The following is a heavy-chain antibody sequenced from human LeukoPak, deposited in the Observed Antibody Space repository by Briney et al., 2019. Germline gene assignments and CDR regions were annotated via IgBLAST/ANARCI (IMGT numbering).Heavy chain of an antibody. J-gene: IGHJ3*02. Sequence: SETLSLTCTVSGGSISSSSYYRGWIRQPPGKGLEWIGSIYYSGSTYYNPSLKSRVTISVDTSKNQFSLKLSSVTAADTAVYYCARGLAEEVYDSSGYDAFDIWGQGTMVTVSS. CDR2: IYYSGST. CDR3: ARGLAEEVYDSSGYDAFDI. V-gene: IGHV4-39*01. D-gene: IGHD3-22*01. CDR1: GGSISSSSYY.